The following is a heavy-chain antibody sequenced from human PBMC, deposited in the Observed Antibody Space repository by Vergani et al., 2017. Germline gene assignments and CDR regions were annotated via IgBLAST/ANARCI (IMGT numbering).Heavy chain of an antibody. CDR3: ARNPYCGGDCYSDAFDI. CDR1: GGSISSYY. V-gene: IGHV4-59*01. CDR2: IYYSGST. Sequence: QVQLQESGPGLVKPSETLSLTCTVSGGSISSYYWSWIRQPPGKGLEWIGYIYYSGSTNYNPSLKSRVTISVDTCKNQFTLKLSSVTAADTAVYYCARNPYCGGDCYSDAFDIWGQGTMVTVSS. J-gene: IGHJ3*02. D-gene: IGHD2-21*02.